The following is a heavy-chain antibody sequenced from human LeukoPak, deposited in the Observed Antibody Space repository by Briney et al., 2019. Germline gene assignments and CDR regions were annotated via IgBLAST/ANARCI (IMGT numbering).Heavy chain of an antibody. Sequence: GGSLRLSCAASGFTFSSYSMNWVRQAPGEGLEWVSSISSSSSYIYYADSVKGRFTISRDNSKNTLYLQMNSLRAEDTAVYYCARFPQTYSTGRYYYMDVWGKGTTVTVSS. CDR3: ARFPQTYSTGRYYYMDV. CDR1: GFTFSSYS. V-gene: IGHV3-21*04. CDR2: ISSSSSYI. J-gene: IGHJ6*03. D-gene: IGHD6-25*01.